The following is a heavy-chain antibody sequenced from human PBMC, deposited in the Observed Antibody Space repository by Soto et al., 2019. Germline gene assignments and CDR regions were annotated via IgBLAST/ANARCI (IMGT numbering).Heavy chain of an antibody. Sequence: PGGSLGLSCAASGFTVSSKYMSWVRQAPGKGLEWVSVIYSGGSTYYADSVKGRFTISRDNSKNTLYLQMNSLRAEDTAVYYCARGQDYRDYSYAFALWGQRTMVPVSS. CDR1: GFTVSSKY. J-gene: IGHJ3*01. CDR3: ARGQDYRDYSYAFAL. V-gene: IGHV3-53*01. CDR2: IYSGGST. D-gene: IGHD4-17*01.